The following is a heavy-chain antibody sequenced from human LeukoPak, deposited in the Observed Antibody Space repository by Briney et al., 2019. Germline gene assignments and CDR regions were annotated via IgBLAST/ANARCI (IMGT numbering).Heavy chain of an antibody. CDR3: ARGRRAGSTSVDY. J-gene: IGHJ4*02. CDR2: MNPNSGNT. Sequence: ASVKVSCKASGYTFTSHDINWVRQATGQGLEWMGWMNPNSGNTGYGQKFQGRVTMISDTSISTAYMELNGLKSDDTAVYFCARGRRAGSTSVDYWGQGTLVTVSS. V-gene: IGHV1-8*01. D-gene: IGHD1-1*01. CDR1: GYTFTSHD.